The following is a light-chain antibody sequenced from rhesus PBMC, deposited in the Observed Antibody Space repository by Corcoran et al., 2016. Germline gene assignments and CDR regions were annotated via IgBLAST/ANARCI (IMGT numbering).Light chain of an antibody. CDR3: QQYDDLPLT. J-gene: IGKJ4*01. Sequence: DIQMTQSPSSLAASVGDKVTITCHASLGIRNWLAWYQQKPGKAPKPLISAASILQSGVPSRFCGSGSGTYYTLTISSLQPEDFATYYCQQYDDLPLTFGGGTKVEIK. V-gene: IGKV1-19*01. CDR1: LGIRNW. CDR2: AAS.